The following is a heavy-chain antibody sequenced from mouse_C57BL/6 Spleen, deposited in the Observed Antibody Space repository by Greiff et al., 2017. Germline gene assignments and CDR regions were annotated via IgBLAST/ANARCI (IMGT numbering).Heavy chain of an antibody. CDR2: IDPSDSYT. CDR1: GYTFTSYW. CDR3: AIPGDYYGSSYWYFDV. D-gene: IGHD1-1*01. V-gene: IGHV1-50*01. J-gene: IGHJ1*03. Sequence: QVQLQQPGAELVKPGASVKLSCKASGYTFTSYWMQWVKQRPGQGLEWIGEIDPSDSYTNYNQKFKGKATLTVDTSSSTAYMQLSSLTSEDSAVYYCAIPGDYYGSSYWYFDVWGTGTTVTVSA.